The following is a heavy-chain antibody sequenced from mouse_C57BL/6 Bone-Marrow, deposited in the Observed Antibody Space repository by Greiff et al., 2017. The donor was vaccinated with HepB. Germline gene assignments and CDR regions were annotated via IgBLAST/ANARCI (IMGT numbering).Heavy chain of an antibody. V-gene: IGHV2-9-1*01. CDR2: IWTGGGT. Sequence: VKLMESGPGLVAPSQSLSITCTVSGFSLTSYAISWVRQPPGKGLEWLGVIWTGGGTNYNSALKSRLSISKDNAKSQVFLKMNSLQTDDTAGYYCAREDYYGSSSGFAYGGQGTRVTVST. CDR1: GFSLTSYA. J-gene: IGHJ3*01. CDR3: AREDYYGSSSGFAY. D-gene: IGHD1-1*01.